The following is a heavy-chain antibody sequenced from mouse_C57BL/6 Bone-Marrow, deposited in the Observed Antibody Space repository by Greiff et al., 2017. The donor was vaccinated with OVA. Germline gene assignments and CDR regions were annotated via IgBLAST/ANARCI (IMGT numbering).Heavy chain of an antibody. D-gene: IGHD2-2*01. CDR3: VGYAWFAY. CDR1: GFSFNTYA. V-gene: IGHV10-1*01. J-gene: IGHJ3*01. Sequence: EVKVEESGGGLVQPKGSLKLSCAASGFSFNTYAMNWVRQAPGKGLEWVARIRSKSNNYATYYADSVKDRFTISRDDSESMLYLQMNNLKTEDTAMYYCVGYAWFAYWGQGTLVTVSA. CDR2: IRSKSNNYAT.